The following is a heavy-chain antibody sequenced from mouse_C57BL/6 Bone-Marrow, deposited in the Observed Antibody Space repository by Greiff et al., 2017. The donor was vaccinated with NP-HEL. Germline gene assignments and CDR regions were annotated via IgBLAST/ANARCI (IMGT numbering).Heavy chain of an antibody. CDR2: SRNKANDYTT. V-gene: IGHV7-1*01. CDR3: ARDAWRGRDYWYFDV. J-gene: IGHJ1*03. Sequence: EVQGVESGGGLVQSGRSLRLSCATSGFTFSDFYMEWVRQAPGKGLEWIAASRNKANDYTTEYSASVKGRFIVSRDTSQSILYLQMNALRAEDTAIYYCARDAWRGRDYWYFDVWGTGTTVTVSS. D-gene: IGHD3-3*01. CDR1: GFTFSDFY.